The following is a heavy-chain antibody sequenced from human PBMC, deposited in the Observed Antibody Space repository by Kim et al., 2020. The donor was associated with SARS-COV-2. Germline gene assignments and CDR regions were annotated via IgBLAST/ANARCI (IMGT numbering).Heavy chain of an antibody. Sequence: ASVKVSCKASGYTFIDHYIHWVRQAPGQGLEWMGTINPSGGTTTYAQKFQDRVTVTRDTSTNTVDLTLSALRSDDTAVYYCARDSEVRGLLVLDYYYMDVWGRGTTVTVSS. CDR1: GYTFIDHY. CDR3: ARDSEVRGLLVLDYYYMDV. V-gene: IGHV1-46*01. D-gene: IGHD3-10*01. CDR2: INPSGGTT. J-gene: IGHJ6*03.